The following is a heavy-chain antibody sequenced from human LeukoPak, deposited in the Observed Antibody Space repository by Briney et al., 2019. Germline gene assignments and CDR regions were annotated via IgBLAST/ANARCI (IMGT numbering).Heavy chain of an antibody. CDR2: ISSSSSYI. Sequence: GGSLRLSCAASGFSFSSYSMNWVRQAPGKGLEWVSSISSSSSYIYYADSVKGRFTISRDNAKNSLYLQMNSLRAEDTAVYYCARDGIAVAGTGRYFDYWGQGTLVTVSS. CDR3: ARDGIAVAGTGRYFDY. CDR1: GFSFSSYS. V-gene: IGHV3-21*01. J-gene: IGHJ4*02. D-gene: IGHD6-19*01.